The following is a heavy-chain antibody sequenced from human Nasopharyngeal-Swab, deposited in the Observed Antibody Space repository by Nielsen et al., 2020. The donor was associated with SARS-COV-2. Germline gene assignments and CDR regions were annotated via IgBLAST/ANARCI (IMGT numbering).Heavy chain of an antibody. CDR2: ISRNSGSI. D-gene: IGHD6-13*01. CDR1: GFPFDYYA. Sequence: SLKTSCAASGFPFDYYAMHWVRPAPGQGPEWVAGISRNSGSIGYAESVKGRFTISRDHAKNSLYLPMNSLRAEDTALYYCATPGVAAASGGMDVWGQGATVTVSS. V-gene: IGHV3-9*01. CDR3: ATPGVAAASGGMDV. J-gene: IGHJ6*02.